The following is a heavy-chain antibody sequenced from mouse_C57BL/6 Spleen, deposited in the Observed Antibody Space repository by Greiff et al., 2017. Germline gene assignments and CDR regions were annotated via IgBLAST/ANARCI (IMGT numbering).Heavy chain of an antibody. D-gene: IGHD1-1*01. Sequence: EVMLVESGGGLVKPGGSLKLSCAASGFTFSSYTMSWVRQTPEKRLEWVATISGGGGNTYYPDSVKGRFTISRDKAKNTLYLQMSSLRSEDTALYYCAREGSYYYGSSGFDYWGQGTTLTVSS. CDR3: AREGSYYYGSSGFDY. J-gene: IGHJ2*01. V-gene: IGHV5-9*01. CDR2: ISGGGGNT. CDR1: GFTFSSYT.